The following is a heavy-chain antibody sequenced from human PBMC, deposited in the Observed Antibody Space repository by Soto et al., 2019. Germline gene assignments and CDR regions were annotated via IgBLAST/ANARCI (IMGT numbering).Heavy chain of an antibody. CDR2: INPNGGST. Sequence: QVQLVQSGAEVKNPGASVKVSCKASGYTFTNYYIHWVRQAPGQGLEWMAIINPNGGSTNYAQEFXXXXXXXXXXXXXXXXXXLSSLRSEDTAIYYCARGLAAGDYWGQGTLVTVSS. V-gene: IGHV1-46*01. CDR1: GYTFTNYY. D-gene: IGHD6-13*01. CDR3: ARGLAAGDY. J-gene: IGHJ4*02.